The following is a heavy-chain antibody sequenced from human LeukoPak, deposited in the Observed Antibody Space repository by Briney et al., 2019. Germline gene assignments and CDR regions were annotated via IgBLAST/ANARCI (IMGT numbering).Heavy chain of an antibody. D-gene: IGHD2-8*01. Sequence: GGSPRLSCAASGFTFSNAWMTWVRQAPGRGLEWVGRIKRKTDGGTTDYAAPVKGRFTISRDDSKNTLYLQMNSLKTEDTAVYYCSTVRYCTTDVCYTPFDYWGQGTLVTVSS. CDR2: IKRKTDGGTT. CDR1: GFTFSNAW. J-gene: IGHJ4*02. CDR3: STVRYCTTDVCYTPFDY. V-gene: IGHV3-15*01.